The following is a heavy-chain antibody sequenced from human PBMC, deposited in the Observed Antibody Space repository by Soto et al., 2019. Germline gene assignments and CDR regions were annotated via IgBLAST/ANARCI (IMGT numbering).Heavy chain of an antibody. CDR3: AREKAGPYSGRWYYHYYYGMDV. CDR1: GFTFSSYA. J-gene: IGHJ6*02. D-gene: IGHD6-13*01. CDR2: ISSKGGST. Sequence: GGSLRLSCSASGFTFSSYAMHWVRQSPWKGLEYVSAISSKGGSTYYADSVEGRFTISRDTSKNTMYLQMYSLRADDTAVYYCAREKAGPYSGRWYYHYYYGMDVWGQGTTVTVSS. V-gene: IGHV3-64*04.